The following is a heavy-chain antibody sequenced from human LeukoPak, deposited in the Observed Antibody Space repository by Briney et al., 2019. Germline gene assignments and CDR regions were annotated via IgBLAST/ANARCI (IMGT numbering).Heavy chain of an antibody. J-gene: IGHJ4*02. V-gene: IGHV1-8*03. Sequence: ASVKVSCKASGYTFTSYDINWVRQATGQGLEWMGWMNPNSGNTGYAQKFQGRVTITRNTSISTAYMELSSLRSEDTAVYYCARGNYDFWSGPTPYFDYWGQGTLVTVSS. CDR2: MNPNSGNT. CDR3: ARGNYDFWSGPTPYFDY. D-gene: IGHD3-3*01. CDR1: GYTFTSYD.